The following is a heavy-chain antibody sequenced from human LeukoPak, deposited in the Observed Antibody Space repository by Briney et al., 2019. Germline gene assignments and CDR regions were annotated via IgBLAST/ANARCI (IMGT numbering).Heavy chain of an antibody. CDR1: GGSFSGYY. Sequence: SETLSLTCAVYGGSFSGYYWSWIRQPPGKGLEWIGEINHSGSTNYNPSLKSRVAISVDTSKNQFSLKLSSVTAADTAVYYCARALSRYSGYDGRDYWGQEPWSPSPQ. V-gene: IGHV4-34*01. D-gene: IGHD5-12*01. J-gene: IGHJ4*01. CDR2: INHSGST. CDR3: ARALSRYSGYDGRDY.